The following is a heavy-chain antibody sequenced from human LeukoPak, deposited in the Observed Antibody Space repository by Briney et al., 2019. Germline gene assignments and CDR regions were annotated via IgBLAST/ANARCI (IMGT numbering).Heavy chain of an antibody. CDR1: GGSISSYY. CDR3: ARDRRTGGTYYYYYMDV. D-gene: IGHD7-27*01. J-gene: IGHJ6*03. CDR2: IYTSGST. V-gene: IGHV4-4*07. Sequence: PSETLSLTCTVSGGSISSYYWSWLRQPAGQGLEWIGRIYTSGSTNYNPSLKSRVTISVDTSKNQFSLKLSSVTAADTAVYYCARDRRTGGTYYYYYMDVWGKGTTVTVSS.